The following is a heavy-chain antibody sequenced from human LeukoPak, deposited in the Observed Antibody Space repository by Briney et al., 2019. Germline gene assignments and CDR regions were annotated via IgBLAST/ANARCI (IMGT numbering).Heavy chain of an antibody. CDR2: IYYSGST. CDR1: GGSISSYY. CDR3: ARGSYYDFWSGYPKAHFDY. V-gene: IGHV4-59*01. Sequence: SETLSLTCTVSGGSISSYYWSWIRQPPGKGLEWIGYIYYSGSTNYNPCLKSRVTISVDTSRNQFSLKLSSVTAADTAVYYCARGSYYDFWSGYPKAHFDYWGQGTLVTVSS. J-gene: IGHJ4*02. D-gene: IGHD3-3*01.